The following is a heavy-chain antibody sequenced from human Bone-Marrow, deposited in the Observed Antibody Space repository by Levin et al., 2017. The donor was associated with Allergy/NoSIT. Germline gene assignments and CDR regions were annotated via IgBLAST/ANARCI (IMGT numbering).Heavy chain of an antibody. CDR2: ISYTGST. V-gene: IGHV4-59*02. J-gene: IGHJ3*01. CDR1: GVSVSDYY. D-gene: IGHD3-3*01. CDR3: ARDLIPVDFAFDV. Sequence: SETLSLTCTVSGVSVSDYYWSWIRQAPGKGLEWIGYISYTGSTHFNPSLKSPGFISVDKSKNQLSLNLRFVTAADTAVYFCARDLIPVDFAFDVWGPGTILTVSS.